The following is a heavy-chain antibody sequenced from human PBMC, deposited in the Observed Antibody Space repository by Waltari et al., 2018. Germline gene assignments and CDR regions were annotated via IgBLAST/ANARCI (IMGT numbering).Heavy chain of an antibody. CDR2: INPSNGDT. J-gene: IGHJ4*02. V-gene: IGHV1-2*02. D-gene: IGHD3-10*01. CDR1: GYTFTGYY. CDR3: ARVGGDYYGSGIYYREFDY. Sequence: QVQVVQSGAEVKKPGASVKVSCKTSGYTFTGYYIHCVRQAPGQGLEWMGWINPSNGDTNYAQKFQGRVTMTRETSIRTAYMELSSLRSDDTAVYYCARVGGDYYGSGIYYREFDYWGQGTLVTVSS.